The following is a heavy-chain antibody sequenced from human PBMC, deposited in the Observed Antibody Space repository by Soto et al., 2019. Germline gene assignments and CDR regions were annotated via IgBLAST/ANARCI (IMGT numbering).Heavy chain of an antibody. CDR3: ARNLYGDYPKAPFDY. V-gene: IGHV1-46*01. CDR2: INPSGGST. D-gene: IGHD4-17*01. Sequence: QVQLVQSGAEVKKPGASVKVSCKASGYSFTSYYMHWVLQAPGQGLEWMGIINPSGGSTSYAQKFQGRVTMTRDTSTSTVYMELSSLRSEDTAVYYCARNLYGDYPKAPFDYWGQGTLVTVSS. J-gene: IGHJ4*02. CDR1: GYSFTSYY.